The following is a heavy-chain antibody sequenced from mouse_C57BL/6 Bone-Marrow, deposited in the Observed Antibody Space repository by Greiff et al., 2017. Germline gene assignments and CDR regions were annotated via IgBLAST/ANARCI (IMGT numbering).Heavy chain of an antibody. V-gene: IGHV14-2*01. J-gene: IGHJ3*01. CDR1: GFNIKDYY. Sequence: VQLKQSGAELVKPGASVKLSCTASGFNIKDYYMHWVKQRTEQGLEWIGWIDPEDGGTKYAPKFQGKAPITTDTSSNTAYLQPTSLTSEATAIYYCDRPYGSSSWFAYWGQGTLVTVSA. CDR3: DRPYGSSSWFAY. D-gene: IGHD1-1*01. CDR2: IDPEDGGT.